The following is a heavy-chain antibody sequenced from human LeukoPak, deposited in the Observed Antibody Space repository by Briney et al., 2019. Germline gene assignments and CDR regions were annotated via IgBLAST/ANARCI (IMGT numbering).Heavy chain of an antibody. V-gene: IGHV3-48*04. J-gene: IGHJ4*02. CDR2: ITSSGSTM. CDR1: GFSFSSYS. D-gene: IGHD6-13*01. CDR3: ARRQQLDS. Sequence: PGGSLRLSCAASGFSFSSYSLNWVRQAPGKGLEWVSYITSSGSTMYYADSVKGRFTISRDNAKNSLYLQMNSLRAEDTAVYYCARRQQLDSWGQGTLVTVSS.